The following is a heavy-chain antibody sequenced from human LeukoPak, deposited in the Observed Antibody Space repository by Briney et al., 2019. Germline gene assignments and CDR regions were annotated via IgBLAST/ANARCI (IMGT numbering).Heavy chain of an antibody. V-gene: IGHV3-7*01. Sequence: GGSLRLSWVAAGFTFDTYWMTWVRQAPREGLEWVAYISPDGSEISYADSVTGRFTLSRDNARNSVYLQMNNLRAEDTAIYYCARGHTFNKYWGQGTLVSVSS. CDR2: ISPDGSEI. J-gene: IGHJ4*02. CDR3: ARGHTFNKY. CDR1: GFTFDTYW. D-gene: IGHD3-16*01.